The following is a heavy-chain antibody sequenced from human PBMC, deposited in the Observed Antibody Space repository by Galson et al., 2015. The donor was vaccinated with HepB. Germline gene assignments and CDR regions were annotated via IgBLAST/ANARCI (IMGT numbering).Heavy chain of an antibody. Sequence: SLRLSCAASGFTFSSYAMSWVRQAPGKGLEWVSAISGSGGSTYYADSVKGRFTIPRDNSKSTLYLQMNSLRAEDTAVYYCAKREIRKGVDDYGDYVGLGYYYYGMDVWGQGTTVTVSS. D-gene: IGHD4-17*01. CDR3: AKREIRKGVDDYGDYVGLGYYYYGMDV. V-gene: IGHV3-23*01. CDR1: GFTFSSYA. J-gene: IGHJ6*02. CDR2: ISGSGGST.